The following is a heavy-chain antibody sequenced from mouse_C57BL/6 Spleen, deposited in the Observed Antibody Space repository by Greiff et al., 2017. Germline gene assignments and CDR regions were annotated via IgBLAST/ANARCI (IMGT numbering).Heavy chain of an antibody. CDR3: ARYYYYDYWYFDV. D-gene: IGHD2-4*01. Sequence: EVQGVESEGGLVQPGRSMKLSCTASGFTFSDYYMAWVRQVPDKGLEWVANINYDGSSPYYLDSLTSRFIISRDNAKNILYRQMSRLKSEDTATYYCARYYYYDYWYFDVWGTGTTVTVSS. J-gene: IGHJ1*03. V-gene: IGHV5-16*01. CDR1: GFTFSDYY. CDR2: INYDGSSP.